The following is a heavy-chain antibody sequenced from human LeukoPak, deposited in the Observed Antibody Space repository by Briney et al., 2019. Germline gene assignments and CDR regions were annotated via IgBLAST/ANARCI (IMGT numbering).Heavy chain of an antibody. CDR1: GGSISSYY. V-gene: IGHV4-59*08. D-gene: IGHD2-2*02. J-gene: IGHJ6*02. CDR2: IYYSGST. Sequence: PSETLSLTCTVSGGSISSYYWSWIRQPPGKGLEWIGYIYYSGSTNYNPSLKSRVTISVDTSKNQFSLKLSSVTAADTAVYYCARLRRYCSSTSCYTGVKYYYYGMDVWGQGTTVTVSS. CDR3: ARLRRYCSSTSCYTGVKYYYYGMDV.